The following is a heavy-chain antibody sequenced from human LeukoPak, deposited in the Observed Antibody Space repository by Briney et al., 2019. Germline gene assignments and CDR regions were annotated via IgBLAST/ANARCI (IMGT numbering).Heavy chain of an antibody. CDR1: GFTLSSYS. CDR2: ISGSSSYI. CDR3: ARRSGSYYDFDY. D-gene: IGHD1-26*01. V-gene: IGHV3-21*01. J-gene: IGHJ4*02. Sequence: GGSLRLSCAASGFTLSSYSMNWVRQAPGKGLEWVSSISGSSSYIYYADSVKGRFTISRDNAKNSLYLQMNSLRAEDTAVYYCARRSGSYYDFDYWGQGTLVTVSS.